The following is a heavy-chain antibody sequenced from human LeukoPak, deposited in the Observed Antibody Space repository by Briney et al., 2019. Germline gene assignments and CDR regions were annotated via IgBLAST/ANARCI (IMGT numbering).Heavy chain of an antibody. V-gene: IGHV3-23*01. D-gene: IGHD6-19*01. CDR1: GFSFSDYA. J-gene: IGHJ4*02. CDR2: ITGPGEGT. Sequence: GGSLRLSCAASGFSFSDYAMSWVRQAPGKGLEWVSAITGPGEGTWYADSVQGRFTTSRDNSKNTLYLQMNSLRAEDTAVYFCAKRMYGWYQIDYWGQGTLVNVSS. CDR3: AKRMYGWYQIDY.